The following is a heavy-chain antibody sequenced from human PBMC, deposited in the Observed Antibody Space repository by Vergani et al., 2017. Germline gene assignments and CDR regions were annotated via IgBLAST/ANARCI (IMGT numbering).Heavy chain of an antibody. Sequence: QVQLQESGPGLVKPSQTLSLTCTVSGGSISSGDYYWSWIRQPPGKGREWIGYIDYSGSTYYNPSLKSRVTISVDTSKNQFSLKLSSVTAADTAVYYCAGGYCSSTSCYYFDYWGQGTLVTVSS. D-gene: IGHD2-2*01. CDR3: AGGYCSSTSCYYFDY. CDR1: GGSISSGDYY. CDR2: IDYSGST. J-gene: IGHJ4*02. V-gene: IGHV4-30-4*08.